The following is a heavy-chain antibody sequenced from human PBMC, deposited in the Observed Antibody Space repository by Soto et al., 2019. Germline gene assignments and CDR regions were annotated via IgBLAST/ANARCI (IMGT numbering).Heavy chain of an antibody. Sequence: QVQLVESGGGVVQPGRSLRLSCAASGFTFSSYAMHWVRQAPGKGLEWVAVISYDGSNKYYADAVKGRFTISRDNYKNTLYLQMNSLRSEDTAVYYCARDAVAGGVNWFDPWGQGTLVTVSS. CDR3: ARDAVAGGVNWFDP. CDR1: GFTFSSYA. V-gene: IGHV3-30-3*01. D-gene: IGHD6-19*01. CDR2: ISYDGSNK. J-gene: IGHJ5*02.